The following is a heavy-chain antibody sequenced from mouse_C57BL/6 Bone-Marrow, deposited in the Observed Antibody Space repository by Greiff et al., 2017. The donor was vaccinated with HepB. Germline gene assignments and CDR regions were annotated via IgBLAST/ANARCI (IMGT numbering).Heavy chain of an antibody. J-gene: IGHJ2*01. V-gene: IGHV1-81*01. CDR3: ASRYYGSFFDY. CDR1: GYTFTSYG. CDR2: IYPRSGNI. Sequence: VQLQQSGAELARPGASVKLSCKASGYTFTSYGISWVKQRTGQGLEWIGAIYPRSGNINYNEKFKGKATLTADQSSSTSYMVLRSLTSEDSAVYFCASRYYGSFFDYWGQGTTLTVSS. D-gene: IGHD1-1*01.